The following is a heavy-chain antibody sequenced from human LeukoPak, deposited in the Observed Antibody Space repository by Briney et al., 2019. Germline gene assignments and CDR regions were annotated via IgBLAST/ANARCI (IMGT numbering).Heavy chain of an antibody. J-gene: IGHJ5*02. CDR2: ISSSSSYI. V-gene: IGHV3-21*01. D-gene: IGHD6-19*01. CDR3: VRSFPRYIPVAGTGGGS. CDR1: GFTFSSYS. Sequence: PGGSLRLSCAASGFTFSSYSMNWVRQAPGKGLEWVSSISSSSSYIYYADSVKGRFTISRDNAKNSLYLQMNSLRAEDTAVYYCVRSFPRYIPVAGTGGGSWGQGTLVTVSS.